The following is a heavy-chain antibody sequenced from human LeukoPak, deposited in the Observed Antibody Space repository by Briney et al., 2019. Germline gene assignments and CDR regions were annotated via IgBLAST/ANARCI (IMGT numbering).Heavy chain of an antibody. CDR3: ASRGYSYGQTIDY. CDR1: GFTVSSNY. Sequence: GGSLRLSCAASGFTVSSNYMSWVRQAPGKGLEWISVIYSGGSTYYADSVKGRFTISRDNSKNTLYLQMNSLRAEDTAVYYCASRGYSYGQTIDYWGQGTLVTVSS. V-gene: IGHV3-66*02. J-gene: IGHJ4*02. CDR2: IYSGGST. D-gene: IGHD5-18*01.